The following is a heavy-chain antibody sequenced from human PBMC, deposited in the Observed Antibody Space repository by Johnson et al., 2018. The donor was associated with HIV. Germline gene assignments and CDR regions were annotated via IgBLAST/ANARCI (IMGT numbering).Heavy chain of an antibody. CDR1: GFTFSSYA. Sequence: QVQLVESGGGVVQPGRSLRLSCAASGFTFSSYAMHWVRQAPGKGLEWVAVISYDGSNKYYADSVKGRFTISRDNSKNTLYLQMNSLRAGDTAVYYCARRKLGYCSGGSCYAAFDIWGQGTMVTVSS. CDR2: ISYDGSNK. V-gene: IGHV3-30*14. J-gene: IGHJ3*02. D-gene: IGHD2-15*01. CDR3: ARRKLGYCSGGSCYAAFDI.